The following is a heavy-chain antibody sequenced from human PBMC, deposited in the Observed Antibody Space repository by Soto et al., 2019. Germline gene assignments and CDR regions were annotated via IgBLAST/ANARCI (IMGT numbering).Heavy chain of an antibody. D-gene: IGHD1-26*01. CDR2: IYYSGST. CDR3: ARGGSYPIGASDY. J-gene: IGHJ4*02. CDR1: GGSISSCC. Sequence: SETLSLTCTVSGGSISSCCWSWIRQPPGKGLEWIGYIYYSGSTNYNPSLKSRVTISVDTSKNQFSLKLSSVTAADTAVYYCARGGSYPIGASDYWGQGTLVTVSS. V-gene: IGHV4-59*01.